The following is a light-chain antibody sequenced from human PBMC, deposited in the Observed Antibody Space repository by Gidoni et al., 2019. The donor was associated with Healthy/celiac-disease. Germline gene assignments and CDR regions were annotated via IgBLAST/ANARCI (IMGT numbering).Light chain of an antibody. CDR3: PSADSSTPPV. J-gene: IGLJ2*01. Sequence: SYELTQPPSVAVAPGQTARITCTGDAVPKQYAYWYQQKPGQAPVVVIYKDTERPSGIPERFSGSTSGTTVTLTIRGVQAEDEADYYCPSADSSTPPVFGGGTKLTVL. CDR2: KDT. CDR1: AVPKQY. V-gene: IGLV3-25*03.